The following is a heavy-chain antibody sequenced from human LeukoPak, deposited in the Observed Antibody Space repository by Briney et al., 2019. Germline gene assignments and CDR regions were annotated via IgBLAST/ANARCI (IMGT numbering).Heavy chain of an antibody. CDR1: GFTFSSYW. CDR3: ARAMATTSY. Sequence: RGSLRLSCAASGFTFSSYWMSWVRQAPGKGLEWVANIKQDANEKNYEDSVKGRFTISRDNAKNSLYLQMNSLRAEDTAVYYWARAMATTSYWGQGTLVTVSS. V-gene: IGHV3-7*01. J-gene: IGHJ4*02. D-gene: IGHD5-24*01. CDR2: IKQDANEK.